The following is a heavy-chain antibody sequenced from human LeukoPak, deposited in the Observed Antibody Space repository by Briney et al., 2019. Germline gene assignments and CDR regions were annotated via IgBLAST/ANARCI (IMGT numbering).Heavy chain of an antibody. CDR3: ARSLYRPYSGYDWGWFDP. Sequence: ASVKVTCKASGYTFTSYDINWVRQATGQGLEWMGWMNPNSGNTGYAQKFQGRVTMTRNTSISTAYMELSSLRSEDTAVYYCARSLYRPYSGYDWGWFDPWGQGTLVTVSS. V-gene: IGHV1-8*01. J-gene: IGHJ5*02. CDR2: MNPNSGNT. D-gene: IGHD5-12*01. CDR1: GYTFTSYD.